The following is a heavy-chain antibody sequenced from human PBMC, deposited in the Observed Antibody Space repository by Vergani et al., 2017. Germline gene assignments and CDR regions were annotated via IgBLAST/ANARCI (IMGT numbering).Heavy chain of an antibody. V-gene: IGHV3-49*04. J-gene: IGHJ4*02. D-gene: IGHD3-9*01. CDR3: TRTLRYFGGDFDY. CDR2: IRSKAYGGTT. CDR1: GFTFGDYA. Sequence: EVQLVESGGGLVQPGRSLRLSCTASGFTFGDYAMSWVRQAPGKGLEWVGFIRSKAYGGTTEYAASVKGIFTISRDDSKSIAYLQMNSLKTEDTAVYYCTRTLRYFGGDFDYWGQGTLVTVSS.